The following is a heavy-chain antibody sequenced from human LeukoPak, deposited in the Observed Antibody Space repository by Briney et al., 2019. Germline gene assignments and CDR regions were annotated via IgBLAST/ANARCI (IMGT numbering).Heavy chain of an antibody. Sequence: SETLSLTCTVSGGSISSGSYYWSWIRQPAGKGLEWTGRIYTSGSTNYNPSLKSRVTMSVDTSKNQFSLKLSSVTAADTAVYYCARDQYYYDSSGYLFDYWGQGTLVTVSS. J-gene: IGHJ4*02. D-gene: IGHD3-22*01. CDR2: IYTSGST. CDR3: ARDQYYYDSSGYLFDY. CDR1: GGSISSGSYY. V-gene: IGHV4-61*02.